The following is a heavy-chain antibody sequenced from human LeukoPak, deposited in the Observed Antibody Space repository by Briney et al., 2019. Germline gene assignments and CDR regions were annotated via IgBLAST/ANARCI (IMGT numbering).Heavy chain of an antibody. CDR1: GFTFSSYG. CDR3: ARVSGSYYPSSDY. D-gene: IGHD3-10*01. J-gene: IGHJ4*02. V-gene: IGHV3-30*02. Sequence: PGGSLRLSCAASGFTFSSYGMHWVRQAPGKGLEWVAFIRYDGSNKYYADSVKGRFTISRDNSKNTLYLQMNSLRAEDTAVYYCARVSGSYYPSSDYWGQGTLVTVSS. CDR2: IRYDGSNK.